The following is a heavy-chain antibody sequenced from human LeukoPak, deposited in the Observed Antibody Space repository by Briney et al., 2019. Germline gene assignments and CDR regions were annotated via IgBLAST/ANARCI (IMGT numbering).Heavy chain of an antibody. V-gene: IGHV3-30*18. Sequence: PSEALSLTCTVSGGSISSSSYYWGWIRQPPGKGLEWVAVISYDGSNKYYADSVKGRFTISRDNSKNTLYLQMNSLRAEDTAVYYCAKDGYSLDYWGQGTLVTVSS. CDR3: AKDGYSLDY. CDR2: ISYDGSNK. J-gene: IGHJ4*02. CDR1: GGSISSSS. D-gene: IGHD5-18*01.